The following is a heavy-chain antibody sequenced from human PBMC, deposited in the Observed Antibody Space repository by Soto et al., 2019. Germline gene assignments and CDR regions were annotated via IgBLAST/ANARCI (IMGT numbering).Heavy chain of an antibody. CDR1: GGSFSNFG. Sequence: SVKVYCTSSGGSFSNFGISWVRQAHGQGLEWMGGIVPVFGRPNYAQRFRGRLTITADESTSTGYMELISLRSDDTAVYYCAREGSGYNFWGQGTQVTVSS. CDR2: IVPVFGRP. J-gene: IGHJ4*02. CDR3: AREGSGYNF. V-gene: IGHV1-69*13. D-gene: IGHD5-12*01.